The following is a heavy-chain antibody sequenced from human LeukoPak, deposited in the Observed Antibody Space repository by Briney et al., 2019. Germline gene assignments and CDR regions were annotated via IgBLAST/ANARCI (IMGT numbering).Heavy chain of an antibody. Sequence: GGSLRLSCAASGFTFDDYGMHWVRHAPGEGLEWVCFISEDGGSKYYAASVKGRFTISRDSSKNSLYLLMNSLRTEDTALYYCAKGYYDYVWGSYRFGSDYWGQGTLVTVSS. CDR2: ISEDGGSK. D-gene: IGHD3-16*02. J-gene: IGHJ4*02. CDR3: AKGYYDYVWGSYRFGSDY. CDR1: GFTFDDYG. V-gene: IGHV3-43*02.